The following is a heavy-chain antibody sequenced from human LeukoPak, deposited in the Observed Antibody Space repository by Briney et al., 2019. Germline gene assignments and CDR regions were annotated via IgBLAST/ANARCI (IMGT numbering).Heavy chain of an antibody. J-gene: IGHJ4*02. CDR1: GSTFSSYG. CDR2: IRCDGSNK. D-gene: IGHD6-19*01. Sequence: GGSLRLSCAASGSTFSSYGMNWVHQAPGKGLEWVAFIRCDGSNKYYVDSVKGRFTISRDNSKNTLYLQMNSLRAEDTAVYYCATGSSSGWYWGQGTLVTVSS. CDR3: ATGSSSGWY. V-gene: IGHV3-30*02.